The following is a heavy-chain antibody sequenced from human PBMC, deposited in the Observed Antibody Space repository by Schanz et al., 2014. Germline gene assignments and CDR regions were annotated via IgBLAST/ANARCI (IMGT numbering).Heavy chain of an antibody. D-gene: IGHD3-3*01. CDR1: GYTFTNYG. V-gene: IGHV1-18*01. J-gene: IGHJ4*02. CDR2: ISPYNGNT. CDR3: ARDRVYRFLKGENRFYFDY. Sequence: QVRLVQSGAELKMPGATVKVSCETSGYTFTNYGVSWVRQAPGQGLEWVAWISPYNGNTAYAQNLKRRVRMTTDKPTATAYMELRSLTSDDTAVYYCARDRVYRFLKGENRFYFDYWGQGTLVIVSS.